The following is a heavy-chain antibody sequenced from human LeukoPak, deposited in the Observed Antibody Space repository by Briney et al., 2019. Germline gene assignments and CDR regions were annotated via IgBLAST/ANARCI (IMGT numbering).Heavy chain of an antibody. CDR1: GFTFTSSA. CDR3: AATAAAGTVRWFDP. CDR2: IVVGSGNT. Sequence: VASVKVSXKASGFTFTSSAMQWVRQARGQRLEWIGWIVVGSGNTNYAQKFQERVTITRDMSTSTAYMELSSLRSEDTAVYYCAATAAAGTVRWFDPWGQGTLVTVSS. J-gene: IGHJ5*02. V-gene: IGHV1-58*02. D-gene: IGHD6-13*01.